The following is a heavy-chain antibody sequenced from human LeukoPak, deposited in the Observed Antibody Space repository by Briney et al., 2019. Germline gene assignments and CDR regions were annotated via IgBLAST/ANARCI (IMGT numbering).Heavy chain of an antibody. D-gene: IGHD3-10*01. CDR1: GFTFTTYW. V-gene: IGHV3-7*01. J-gene: IGHJ4*02. Sequence: GESLRLSCAASGFTFTTYWMSWGRQAPGKGLEWVANIKQDGTEKYYVDSVKGRFTISRDNAKNSLYLQMNSLRVEDTAVYYCAKVATYYYGSETYYFFEHWGQGTLVTVSS. CDR2: IKQDGTEK. CDR3: AKVATYYYGSETYYFFEH.